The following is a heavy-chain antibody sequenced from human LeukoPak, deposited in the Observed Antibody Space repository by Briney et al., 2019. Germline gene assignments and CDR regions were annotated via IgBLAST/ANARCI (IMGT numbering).Heavy chain of an antibody. CDR3: ARDSGDSSGYYPGY. Sequence: HPGRSLRLSCAASGFTFSSYAMHWVRQAPGKGLEWVAVISYDGSNKYYADSVKGRFTISRDNSKNTLYLQMNSLRVEDTAVYYCARDSGDSSGYYPGYWGQGTLVTVSS. J-gene: IGHJ4*02. CDR1: GFTFSSYA. CDR2: ISYDGSNK. V-gene: IGHV3-30-3*01. D-gene: IGHD3-22*01.